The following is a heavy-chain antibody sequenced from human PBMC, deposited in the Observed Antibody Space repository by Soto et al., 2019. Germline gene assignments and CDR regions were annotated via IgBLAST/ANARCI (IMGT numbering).Heavy chain of an antibody. CDR1: RFTFSDYY. Sequence: QVQLVESGGGLVKPGGSLRLSCAASRFTFSDYYMSWIRQAPGKGLEWVAYISTRSSYTNYADSVRGRFTISRDNAKNSGYLQMNSLRAEDAAVYFCARDQGHSSSSTYGMDVWGQGTTVTVSS. CDR2: ISTRSSYT. CDR3: ARDQGHSSSSTYGMDV. D-gene: IGHD6-6*01. V-gene: IGHV3-11*06. J-gene: IGHJ6*02.